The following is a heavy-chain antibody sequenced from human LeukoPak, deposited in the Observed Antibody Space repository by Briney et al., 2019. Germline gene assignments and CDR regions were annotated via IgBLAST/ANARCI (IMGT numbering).Heavy chain of an antibody. CDR3: ASEGSYYCFDY. Sequence: SETLSLTCAVYGGSFSGYYWSWIRQPPGKGLEWIGEINHSGSTNYNPSLKSRVTISVDTPKNQFSLKLSSVTAADTAVYYCASEGSYYCFDYWGQGTLVTVSS. V-gene: IGHV4-34*01. CDR1: GGSFSGYY. CDR2: INHSGST. D-gene: IGHD1-26*01. J-gene: IGHJ4*02.